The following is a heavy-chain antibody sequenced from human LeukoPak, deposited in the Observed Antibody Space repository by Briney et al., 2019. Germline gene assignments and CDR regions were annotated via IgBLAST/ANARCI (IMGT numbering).Heavy chain of an antibody. D-gene: IGHD2-15*01. V-gene: IGHV3-48*04. CDR2: ISSSSSTK. Sequence: GWSLRLSCAASGFTFSTYSMNWVRQAPQKGLEWVSYISSSSSTKYYADSVKGRFTISRDNAKNSLYLQMNSLRAEDTAVYYCARDGYCSGGSCYSAVDYWGQGTLVTVSS. J-gene: IGHJ4*02. CDR1: GFTFSTYS. CDR3: ARDGYCSGGSCYSAVDY.